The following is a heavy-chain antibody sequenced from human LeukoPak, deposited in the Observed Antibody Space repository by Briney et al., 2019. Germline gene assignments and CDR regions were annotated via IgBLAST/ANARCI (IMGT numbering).Heavy chain of an antibody. CDR3: AREAGGDNYYDSSGYFFDY. Sequence: ASVKVSCKASGYTFTDYYMHWVRQAPGQGLEWMGWINPNSGGTHYAQKFQGRVTMTRDTSISTAYMDLSRLRSDDTAVYYCAREAGGDNYYDSSGYFFDYWGQGTLDTVSS. J-gene: IGHJ4*02. V-gene: IGHV1-2*02. CDR1: GYTFTDYY. CDR2: INPNSGGT. D-gene: IGHD3-22*01.